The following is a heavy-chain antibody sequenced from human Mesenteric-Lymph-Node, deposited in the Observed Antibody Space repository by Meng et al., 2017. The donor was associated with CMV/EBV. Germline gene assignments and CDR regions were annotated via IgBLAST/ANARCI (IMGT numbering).Heavy chain of an antibody. Sequence: SLKISCAASGFTFDDYAMRWVRQAPGKGLEWVSGISWNSGSIGYADSVKGRFTISRDNAKNSLYLQMNSLRAGDMALYYCAKEGSGFVDYWGQGTLVTVSS. CDR3: AKEGSGFVDY. J-gene: IGHJ4*02. V-gene: IGHV3-9*03. CDR2: ISWNSGSI. D-gene: IGHD1-26*01. CDR1: GFTFDDYA.